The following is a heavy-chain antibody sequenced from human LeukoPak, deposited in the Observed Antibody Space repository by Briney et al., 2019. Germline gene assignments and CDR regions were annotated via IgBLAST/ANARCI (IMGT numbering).Heavy chain of an antibody. CDR3: ARVHSSSWSDYFDY. J-gene: IGHJ4*02. CDR1: GDSISTYF. Sequence: PSETLSLTCNVSGDSISTYFWSWIRQPPGKGLEWIGYIYYSGSTYYNPSLKSRVTISVDTSKNQFSLKLSSVTAADTAVYYCARVHSSSWSDYFDYWGQGTLVTVSS. CDR2: IYYSGST. D-gene: IGHD6-13*01. V-gene: IGHV4-30-4*01.